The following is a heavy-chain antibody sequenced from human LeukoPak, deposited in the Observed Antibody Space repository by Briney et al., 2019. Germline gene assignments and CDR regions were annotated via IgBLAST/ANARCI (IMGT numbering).Heavy chain of an antibody. CDR1: GFTFSSYA. Sequence: GGSLRLSCAASGFTFSSYAMHWVRQAPGKGLEWVAVISYDGSNKYYADSVKGRFTISRDNSKNTLYLQMNSLRAEDTAVYYCARLWLQLDYWGQGTLVTVSS. D-gene: IGHD5-24*01. V-gene: IGHV3-30-3*01. CDR2: ISYDGSNK. CDR3: ARLWLQLDY. J-gene: IGHJ4*02.